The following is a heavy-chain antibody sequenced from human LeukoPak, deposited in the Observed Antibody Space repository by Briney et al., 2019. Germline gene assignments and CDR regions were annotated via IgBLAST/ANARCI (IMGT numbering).Heavy chain of an antibody. V-gene: IGHV4-38-2*01. CDR3: ARANTAMVTGY. CDR2: IYHSGST. D-gene: IGHD5-18*01. J-gene: IGHJ4*02. CDR1: GYSISSGYY. Sequence: SETLSLTCAVSGYSISSGYYWGWIRQPPGKGLEWIGSIYHSGSTYYNPSLKSRVTISVDTSKNQFSLKLSSVTAADTAVYYCARANTAMVTGYWGQGTLVPVSS.